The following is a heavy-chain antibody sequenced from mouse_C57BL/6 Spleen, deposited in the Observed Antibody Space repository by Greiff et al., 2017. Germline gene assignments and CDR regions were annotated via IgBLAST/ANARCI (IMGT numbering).Heavy chain of an antibody. CDR1: GFSLSTFGMG. CDR3: ARPMIYYGNYRYAMDY. V-gene: IGHV8-8*01. Sequence: QVTLKVSGPGILQPSQTLSLTCSFSGFSLSTFGMGVGWIRQPPGKGLEWLAHIWWDDDKYYNPALKSRLITSKDTSKNQVFLKIANVDTADTATYSCARPMIYYGNYRYAMDYWGQGTSVTVSS. D-gene: IGHD2-1*01. J-gene: IGHJ4*01. CDR2: IWWDDDK.